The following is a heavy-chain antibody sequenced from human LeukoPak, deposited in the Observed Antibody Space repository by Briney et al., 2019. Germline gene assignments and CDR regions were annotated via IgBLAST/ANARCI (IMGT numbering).Heavy chain of an antibody. CDR1: GFAFSTYA. J-gene: IGHJ4*02. D-gene: IGHD5-18*01. CDR3: ARDPSRGYSYGYADY. CDR2: ISRTGDTI. V-gene: IGHV3-48*03. Sequence: PGGSLRLSCAASGFAFSTYAMNWVRQAPGKGLEWISYISRTGDTIYYADSVKGRFTISRDNAKNSLYLQMNSLRAEDTAVYYCARDPSRGYSYGYADYWGQGSLVTVFS.